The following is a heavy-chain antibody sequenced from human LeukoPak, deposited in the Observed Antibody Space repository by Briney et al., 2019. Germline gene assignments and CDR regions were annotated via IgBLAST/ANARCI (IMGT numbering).Heavy chain of an antibody. V-gene: IGHV1-2*04. D-gene: IGHD3-10*01. CDR3: ARGGYYYGSGSYSDY. Sequence: ASVKVSCKASGYTFTGYYMHWVRQAPGQGLEWMGWINPNSGGTNYAQKFQGWVTMTRDTSISTAYMELSRLRSDDTAVYYCARGGYYYGSGSYSDYWGQGTLVTVSS. J-gene: IGHJ4*02. CDR2: INPNSGGT. CDR1: GYTFTGYY.